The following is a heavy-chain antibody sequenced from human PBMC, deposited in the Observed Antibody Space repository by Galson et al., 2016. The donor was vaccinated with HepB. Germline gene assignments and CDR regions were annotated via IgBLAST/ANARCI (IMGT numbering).Heavy chain of an antibody. CDR2: TFYSGIT. J-gene: IGHJ4*02. V-gene: IGHV4-31*03. CDR1: GGAISSGGYY. Sequence: TLSLTCTVSGGAISSGGYYWSWIRQHPGKGLEWIGQTFYSGITYYNPSLKSRVKISVDMSRNQFSLKLTSVSAADTAVYYCVRCHGGNSYYFDHWGQGTLVTVSS. D-gene: IGHD4-23*01. CDR3: VRCHGGNSYYFDH.